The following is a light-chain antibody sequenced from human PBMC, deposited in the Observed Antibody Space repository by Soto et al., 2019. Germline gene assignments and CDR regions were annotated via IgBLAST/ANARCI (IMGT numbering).Light chain of an antibody. CDR1: QSISSW. J-gene: IGKJ1*01. Sequence: DINITQSPSTLAASVGDRVSITCRASQSISSWLAWYQQKPGKAPKLLIYDASSLESGVPSRFSGSGSGTEFTLTISSLQPDDFATYYCQHYNSYSEAFGQGTKVDIK. V-gene: IGKV1-5*01. CDR3: QHYNSYSEA. CDR2: DAS.